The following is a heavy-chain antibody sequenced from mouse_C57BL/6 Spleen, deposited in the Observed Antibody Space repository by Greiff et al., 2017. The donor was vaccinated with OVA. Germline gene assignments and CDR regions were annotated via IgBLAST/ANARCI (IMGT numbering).Heavy chain of an antibody. D-gene: IGHD1-1*01. CDR2: IWGDGST. V-gene: IGHV2-3*01. Sequence: VMLVESGPGLVAPSQSLSITCTVSGFSLTSYGVSWVRQPPGKCLEWLGVIWGDGSTNYHSALISGLGISKDNSKSQAFLKLTSLQTDDTATYYGAKARGYYGSWYFDAGGTGTTVTVSS. CDR1: GFSLTSYG. J-gene: IGHJ1*03. CDR3: AKARGYYGSWYFDA.